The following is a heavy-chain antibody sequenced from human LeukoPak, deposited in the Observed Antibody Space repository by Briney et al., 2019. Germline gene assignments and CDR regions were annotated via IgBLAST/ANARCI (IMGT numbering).Heavy chain of an antibody. CDR1: GFTFSSYA. V-gene: IGHV3-30-3*01. D-gene: IGHD5-18*01. CDR2: ISYDGSNK. J-gene: IGHJ4*02. CDR3: AKDRYSYAFEYFDS. Sequence: GGSLRLSCAASGFTFSSYAMHWVRQAPGKGLEWVAVISYDGSNKYYADSVKGRFTIPRDNSKNTLYLQMNSLRAEDTAVYYCAKDRYSYAFEYFDSWGQGTLVTVSS.